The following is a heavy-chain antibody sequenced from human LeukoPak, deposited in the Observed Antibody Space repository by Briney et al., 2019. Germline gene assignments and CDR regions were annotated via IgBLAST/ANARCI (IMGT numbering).Heavy chain of an antibody. V-gene: IGHV3-53*01. Sequence: GGSLRLSCAASGFTVSSNYMSCVRQAPGKGLEWVSVIYSGGSTYYADSVKGRFTISRDNSKNTLYLQMGSLRAEDTAVYYCARAVPPVTTFDYWGQGTLVTVSS. CDR3: ARAVPPVTTFDY. CDR2: IYSGGST. CDR1: GFTVSSNY. D-gene: IGHD4-17*01. J-gene: IGHJ4*02.